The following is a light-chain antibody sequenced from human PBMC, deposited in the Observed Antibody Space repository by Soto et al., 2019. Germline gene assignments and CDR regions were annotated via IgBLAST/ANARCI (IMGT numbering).Light chain of an antibody. CDR2: LGS. CDR3: MQALQTPLT. Sequence: DIVMTQTPLSLPVTPGEPASISCRSSQSLLHTNGYNYLDWYLQKPGQSPQLLISLGSDRASGVPDRFSGSGSGTEFTLKFSRVEAEDVGVYYCMQALQTPLTFGGGTQVEIK. J-gene: IGKJ4*01. V-gene: IGKV2-28*01. CDR1: QSLLHTNGYNY.